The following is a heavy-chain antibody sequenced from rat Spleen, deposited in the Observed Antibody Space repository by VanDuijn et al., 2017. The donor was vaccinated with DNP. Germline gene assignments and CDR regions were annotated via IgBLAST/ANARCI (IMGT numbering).Heavy chain of an antibody. CDR1: GYSITSNFG. J-gene: IGHJ2*01. V-gene: IGHV3-3*01. D-gene: IGHD5-1*01. CDR2: INVAGNT. CDR3: AIQLGVFEY. Sequence: EVQLQESGPGLVKPSQSLSLTCSVTGYSITSNFGWSWFRKFPGIKLEWRGYINVAGNTNSNPSLKSRISITRDTSKNQFFLQVNSVTTEDSATYYCAIQLGVFEYWGQGVLVTVSS.